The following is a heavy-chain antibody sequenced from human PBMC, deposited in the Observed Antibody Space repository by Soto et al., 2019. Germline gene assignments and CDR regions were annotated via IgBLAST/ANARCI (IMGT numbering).Heavy chain of an antibody. CDR2: INHSGST. J-gene: IGHJ6*02. CDR1: DGNFRGYD. V-gene: IGHV4-34*01. Sequence: SETHSVTSAVYDGNFRGYDWSWIRQNTGKGLEWIGEINHSGSTNYNPSLKSRVTISVDTSKNQFSLKLSSVTAADTAVYYCARGDWESSGWPPYYYYYGMDVWGQGTTVTVSS. D-gene: IGHD6-19*01. CDR3: ARGDWESSGWPPYYYYYGMDV.